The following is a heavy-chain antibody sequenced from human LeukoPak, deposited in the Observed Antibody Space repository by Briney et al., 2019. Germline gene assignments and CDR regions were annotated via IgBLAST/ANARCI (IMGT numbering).Heavy chain of an antibody. CDR3: ATVVRDDILTGYYIDY. Sequence: SETLSLTCTVSGGSISGYYWSWIRQPPRKGLEWIGNIYYGGSTNYNPSLKSRVTISVDTSKKQFSLKLSSVTAADTAVYYCATVVRDDILTGYYIDYWGQGTLVTVSS. D-gene: IGHD3-9*01. J-gene: IGHJ4*02. V-gene: IGHV4-59*01. CDR2: IYYGGST. CDR1: GGSISGYY.